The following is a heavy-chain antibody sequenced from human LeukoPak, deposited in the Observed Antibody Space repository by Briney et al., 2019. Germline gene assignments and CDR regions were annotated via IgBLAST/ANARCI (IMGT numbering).Heavy chain of an antibody. CDR3: ARDLLTVTPGTLNYYYYMDV. CDR1: GYTFTSYA. CDR2: IIPIFGTA. V-gene: IGHV1-69*13. Sequence: SVKVSCKASGYTFTSYAISWVRQAPGQGLEWMGGIIPIFGTANYAQKFQGRVTITADESTSTAYMELSSLRSEDTAVYYCARDLLTVTPGTLNYYYYMDVWGKGTTVTVSS. D-gene: IGHD4-11*01. J-gene: IGHJ6*03.